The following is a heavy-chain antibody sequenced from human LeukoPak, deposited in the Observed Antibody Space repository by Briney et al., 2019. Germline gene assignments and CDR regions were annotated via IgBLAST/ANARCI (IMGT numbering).Heavy chain of an antibody. J-gene: IGHJ3*01. Sequence: GGSLRLSCAASEFIFSNYEVNWFRQAPGKGLEWISYKPRGRHNIYYSDSVKGRFAVSIDPAKNSVYLQMNSLRDEDTAVYYCSSWLGDLLLSLWGQGTTVTVSS. CDR3: SSWLGDLLLSL. V-gene: IGHV3-48*03. D-gene: IGHD6-19*01. CDR1: EFIFSNYE. CDR2: KPRGRHNI.